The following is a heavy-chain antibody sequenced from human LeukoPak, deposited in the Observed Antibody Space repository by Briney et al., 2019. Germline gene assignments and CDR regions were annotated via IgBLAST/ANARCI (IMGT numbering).Heavy chain of an antibody. Sequence: SVKVSCKASGGTFSSYAISWVRQAPGQGLEWMGRIIPIFGTANYAQKFQGRVTITTDESTSTAYMELSSLRSEDTAVYYCARQGVQPSYYDNSGTGLYFDYWAQGTLVTVSS. V-gene: IGHV1-69*05. CDR3: ARQGVQPSYYDNSGTGLYFDY. D-gene: IGHD3-22*01. J-gene: IGHJ4*02. CDR2: IIPIFGTA. CDR1: GGTFSSYA.